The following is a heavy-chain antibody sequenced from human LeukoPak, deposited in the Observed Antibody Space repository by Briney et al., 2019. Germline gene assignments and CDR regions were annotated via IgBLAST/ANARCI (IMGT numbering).Heavy chain of an antibody. CDR3: ARQLPPELLWFGPPDY. CDR2: INHSGST. D-gene: IGHD3-10*01. J-gene: IGHJ4*02. Sequence: ASETLSLTCAVYGGSFSGYYWSWIRQPPGKGLEWIGEINHSGSTNYNPSLKSRVTISVDTSKNQFSLKLSSVTAADTAVYYCARQLPPELLWFGPPDYWGQGTLVTVSS. V-gene: IGHV4-34*01. CDR1: GGSFSGYY.